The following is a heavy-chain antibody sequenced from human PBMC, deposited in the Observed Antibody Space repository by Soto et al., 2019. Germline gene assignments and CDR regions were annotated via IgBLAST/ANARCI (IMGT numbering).Heavy chain of an antibody. D-gene: IGHD3-3*01. CDR2: INQDGSEK. Sequence: EAQLVESGGGLVQPGGSLRLSCAASGFTFSSHLMSWVRQAPGKGLGWVANINQDGSEKYGVDSVKGRFTISRDNAKNSLYLQMNRLRADDTAVYYCARSPYDFWSGYADYWGQGILVIVSS. V-gene: IGHV3-7*01. J-gene: IGHJ4*02. CDR3: ARSPYDFWSGYADY. CDR1: GFTFSSHL.